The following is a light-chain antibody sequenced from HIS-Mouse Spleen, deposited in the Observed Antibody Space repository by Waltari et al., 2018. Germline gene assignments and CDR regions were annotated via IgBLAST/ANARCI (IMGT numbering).Light chain of an antibody. V-gene: IGLV2-11*01. J-gene: IGLJ2*01. Sequence: QSALTQPRSVSGSPGQSVTISCTGTSSDVVGYNYVSWYQQHPGKAPKLTIYDVSTRPSGVPDRFSGSKSGNTASLTISGLQAEDEADYYCCSYAGSYTLVFGGGTKLTVL. CDR1: SSDVVGYNY. CDR3: CSYAGSYTLV. CDR2: DVS.